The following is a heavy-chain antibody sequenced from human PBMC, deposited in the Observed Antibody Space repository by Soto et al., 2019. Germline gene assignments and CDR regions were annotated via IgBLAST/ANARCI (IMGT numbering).Heavy chain of an antibody. CDR1: GFTFGSYA. Sequence: GGSLRLSCSASGFTFGSYAMHWVRQAPGKGLEYVSAISSSGDNTYYPDSVKGRFTISRDNSKNTLYLQMSSLRVEDTAVYYCTRHMSPNIAVAGNWGQGTQVTVSS. J-gene: IGHJ4*02. D-gene: IGHD6-19*01. CDR3: TRHMSPNIAVAGN. V-gene: IGHV3-64D*08. CDR2: ISSSGDNT.